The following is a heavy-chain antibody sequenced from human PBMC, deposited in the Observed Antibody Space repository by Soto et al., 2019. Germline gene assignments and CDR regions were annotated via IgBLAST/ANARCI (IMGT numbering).Heavy chain of an antibody. CDR2: ISGSGGST. Sequence: GGSLRLSRAASGFTFSSSAMSWVRQAPGKGLEWVSAISGSGGSTYYADSVKGRFTISRDNSKNTLYLQMNSLRAEDTAVYYCAKRALPFRITMFEGYWGQGTLVTVSS. CDR1: GFTFSSSA. CDR3: AKRALPFRITMFEGY. J-gene: IGHJ4*02. V-gene: IGHV3-23*01. D-gene: IGHD3-10*02.